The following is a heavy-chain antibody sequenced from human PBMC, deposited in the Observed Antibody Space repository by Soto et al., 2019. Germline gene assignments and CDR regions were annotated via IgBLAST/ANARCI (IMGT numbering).Heavy chain of an antibody. CDR1: VYTFTSYG. J-gene: IGHJ5*02. Sequence: GASVKVSCKASVYTFTSYGISWVRQAPGQGLEWMGWISAYNGNTNYAQKLQGRVTMTTDTSTSTAYMELRSLRSDDTAVYYCARVLSIAAPHWFDPWGQGTLVTVSS. D-gene: IGHD6-6*01. CDR3: ARVLSIAAPHWFDP. CDR2: ISAYNGNT. V-gene: IGHV1-18*01.